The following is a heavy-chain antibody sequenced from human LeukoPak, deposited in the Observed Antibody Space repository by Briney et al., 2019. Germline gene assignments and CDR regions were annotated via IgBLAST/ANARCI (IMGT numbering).Heavy chain of an antibody. D-gene: IGHD3-3*01. Sequence: SETLSLTCSVSGGSVTSGTYHWGWIRQPPGKGLEWIGSVYFDGGTHYKPSLQSRVTISVDTSKNQFSLKLSSVTAADTAVYYCAREVAIFGVVITTYNWFDPWGQGTLVTVSS. CDR3: AREVAIFGVVITTYNWFDP. CDR1: GGSVTSGTYH. V-gene: IGHV4-39*07. J-gene: IGHJ5*02. CDR2: VYFDGGT.